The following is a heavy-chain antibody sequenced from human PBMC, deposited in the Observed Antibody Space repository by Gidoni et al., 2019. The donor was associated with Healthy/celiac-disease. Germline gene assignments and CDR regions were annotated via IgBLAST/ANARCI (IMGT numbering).Heavy chain of an antibody. V-gene: IGHV4-59*01. J-gene: IGHJ6*02. CDR1: GGSISSYY. CDR2: IYYSGST. CDR3: ATTSNGDYAPYYYYGMDV. Sequence: QVQLQESGPGLVKPSETLSLTCTVSGGSISSYYWSWIRQPPGKGLEWIGYIYYSGSTNYNPSLKSRVTISVDTSKNQFSLKLSSVTAADTAVYYCATTSNGDYAPYYYYGMDVWGQGTTVTVSS. D-gene: IGHD4-17*01.